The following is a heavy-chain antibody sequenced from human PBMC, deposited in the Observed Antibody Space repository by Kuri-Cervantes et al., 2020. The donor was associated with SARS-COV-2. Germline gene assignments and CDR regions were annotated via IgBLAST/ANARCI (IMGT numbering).Heavy chain of an antibody. CDR2: IDWDDDK. J-gene: IGHJ4*02. CDR1: GFSLNTGMC. D-gene: IGHD6-6*01. V-gene: IGHV2-70*11. Sequence: SGPTLVKPTQTLTLTCTFSGFSLNTGMCVSWIRQPPGKALEWLARIDWDDDKYYSTSLKTRLTISKDTSKNQVVLTMTNMDPVDTATYYCARFPAARVSNDYWGQGTLVTVSS. CDR3: ARFPAARVSNDY.